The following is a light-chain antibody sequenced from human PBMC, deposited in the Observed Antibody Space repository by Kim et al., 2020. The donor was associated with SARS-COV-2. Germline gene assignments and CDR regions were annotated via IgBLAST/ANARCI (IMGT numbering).Light chain of an antibody. V-gene: IGLV3-21*04. Sequence: SYELTQPPSVSVAPGKTARITCGGNNIGSKSVHWYQQKPGQAPVLVIYYDSDRPSGIPERFSGSNSGNTATLTISRVEAGDEADYYCQVRDSSSDQPGVF. J-gene: IGLJ3*02. CDR2: YDS. CDR3: QVRDSSSDQPGV. CDR1: NIGSKS.